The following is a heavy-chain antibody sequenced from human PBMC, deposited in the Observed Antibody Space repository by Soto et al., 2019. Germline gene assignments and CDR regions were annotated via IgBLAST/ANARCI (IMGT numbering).Heavy chain of an antibody. D-gene: IGHD5-18*01. V-gene: IGHV4-59*01. CDR1: GGSIRSYY. CDR2: FYHSGNS. CDR3: ARISSVDPYGYVNGGLAV. J-gene: IGHJ6*02. Sequence: SETLSLTCSVSGGSIRSYYWSWIRQSPEKGLEWIGYFYHSGNSNYNPSLKSRVTISVDTSKNQLSLSLRSVTAADTAVYFCARISSVDPYGYVNGGLAVWGQGTTVT.